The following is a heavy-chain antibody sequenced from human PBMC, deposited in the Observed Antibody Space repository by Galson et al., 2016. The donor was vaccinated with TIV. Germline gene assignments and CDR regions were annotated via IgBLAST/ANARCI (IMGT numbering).Heavy chain of an antibody. V-gene: IGHV4-59*02. D-gene: IGHD3-3*01. Sequence: SETLSLTCTVSGDSVSNDYWSWVRQPPGKGLELIGYIHYSGSTNYIPSLKSRVTMSVDTPKNQFSLKLTSVTAADTAVYYCARTGSRIGVVEHYYYYMDVWGEGTTVTVSS. CDR2: IHYSGST. J-gene: IGHJ6*03. CDR1: GDSVSNDY. CDR3: ARTGSRIGVVEHYYYYMDV.